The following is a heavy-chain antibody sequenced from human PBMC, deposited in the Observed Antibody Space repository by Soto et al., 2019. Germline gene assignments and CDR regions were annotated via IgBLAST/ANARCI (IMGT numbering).Heavy chain of an antibody. V-gene: IGHV1-18*01. D-gene: IGHD5-18*01. CDR3: ARDTAMALPDA. Sequence: QVQLLQSGAEVKKPGASVKVTCKASGYTFTSYGITWVRQAPGQGLEWMGWISAHNGNTKYAQKLQGRVTMTTDTSTSTAYMEVRSLRSDDTAVYYCARDTAMALPDAWGQGTLVTVSS. CDR2: ISAHNGNT. CDR1: GYTFTSYG. J-gene: IGHJ4*02.